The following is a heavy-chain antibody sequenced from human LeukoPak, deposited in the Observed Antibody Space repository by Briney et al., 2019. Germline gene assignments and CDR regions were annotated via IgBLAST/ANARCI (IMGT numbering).Heavy chain of an antibody. CDR2: IYPGDSDT. Sequence: GESLQISCKGSGYNFTSYWIAWVRQMPGKGLEWMGIIYPGDSDTRYSPSFQGQVTISVDKSVSAAYLQWSSLKASDTAMYYCASPPTRECSSISCPLSYWGQGTLVTVSS. CDR3: ASPPTRECSSISCPLSY. J-gene: IGHJ4*02. CDR1: GYNFTSYW. V-gene: IGHV5-51*01. D-gene: IGHD2-2*01.